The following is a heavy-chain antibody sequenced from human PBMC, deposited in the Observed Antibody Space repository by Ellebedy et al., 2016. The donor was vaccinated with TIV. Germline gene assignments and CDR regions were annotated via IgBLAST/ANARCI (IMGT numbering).Heavy chain of an antibody. CDR2: IWSDGTNK. J-gene: IGHJ4*02. V-gene: IGHV3-33*01. CDR1: GFTFSSYA. D-gene: IGHD3-3*01. Sequence: PGGSLRLSCAASGFTFSSYAMHWVRQAPGKGREWVAVIWSDGTNKYFADSLKGRFTISRDNSKNTLYLQMNSLRAEDTAVYYCARDAIFGDSFDSWGQGTLVTVSS. CDR3: ARDAIFGDSFDS.